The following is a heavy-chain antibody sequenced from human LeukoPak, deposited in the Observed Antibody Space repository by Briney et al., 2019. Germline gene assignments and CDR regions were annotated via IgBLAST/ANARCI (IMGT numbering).Heavy chain of an antibody. Sequence: GGSLRLSCAASGFTFSSYSMNWVRQAPGKGLEWVSYISSSSSTIYYADSVKGRFTISRDNAKNLLYLQMNSLRDEDTAVYYCARVWGIAAAGGEIEYWGQGTLVTVSS. V-gene: IGHV3-48*02. CDR1: GFTFSSYS. D-gene: IGHD6-13*01. J-gene: IGHJ4*02. CDR3: ARVWGIAAAGGEIEY. CDR2: ISSSSSTI.